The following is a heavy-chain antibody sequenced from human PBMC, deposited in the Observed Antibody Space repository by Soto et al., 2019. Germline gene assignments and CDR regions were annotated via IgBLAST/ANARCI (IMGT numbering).Heavy chain of an antibody. CDR1: GGSISSYY. CDR3: ARDPGVRGVIPSYYFDY. Sequence: SETLSLTCPVSGGSISSYYWSWIRQPPGKGLEWIGYIYYSGSTNYNPSLKSRVTISVDTSKNRFSLKLSSVTAADTAVYYCARDPGVRGVIPSYYFDYWGQGTLVTVSS. J-gene: IGHJ4*02. V-gene: IGHV4-59*01. D-gene: IGHD3-10*01. CDR2: IYYSGST.